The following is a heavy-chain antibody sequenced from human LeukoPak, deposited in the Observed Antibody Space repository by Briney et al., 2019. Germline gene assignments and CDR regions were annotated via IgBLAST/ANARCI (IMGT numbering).Heavy chain of an antibody. V-gene: IGHV1-2*02. D-gene: IGHD2-21*02. J-gene: IGHJ3*02. CDR2: INPNSGGT. Sequence: VASVKVSCKASGYTFTGYYMHWVRQAPGQGLEWMGWINPNSGGTNYAQKFQGRVTMTRDTSISTAYMELSRLRSDDTAVYYCARGGCGGDCYSVMEDAFDIWGQGTMVTVSS. CDR3: ARGGCGGDCYSVMEDAFDI. CDR1: GYTFTGYY.